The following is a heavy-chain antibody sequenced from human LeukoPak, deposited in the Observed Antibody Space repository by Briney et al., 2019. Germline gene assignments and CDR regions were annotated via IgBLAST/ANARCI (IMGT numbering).Heavy chain of an antibody. CDR2: INHSGST. V-gene: IGHV4-34*01. Sequence: KASETLSLTCAVYGGSFSGYYWRSIRQPPAKGLEWIGEINHSGSTNYNPSLKSRVTISVDTSKNQFSLKLSSVTAVDTAVYYCARGYYYDGFDYCGQGTLVTVSS. D-gene: IGHD3-22*01. J-gene: IGHJ4*02. CDR1: GGSFSGYY. CDR3: ARGYYYDGFDY.